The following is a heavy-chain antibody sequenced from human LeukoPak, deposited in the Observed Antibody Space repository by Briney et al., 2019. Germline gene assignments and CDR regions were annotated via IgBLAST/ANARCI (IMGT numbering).Heavy chain of an antibody. CDR1: GYTFTDYY. J-gene: IGHJ3*01. CDR3: AREFRTTTWSYDAFDL. D-gene: IGHD1/OR15-1a*01. CDR2: INPTTGGT. Sequence: ASVKVSGKASGYTFTDYYLHWVRQAPGQGLEWVGWINPTTGGTNYAQKFQDRVTMTRDTSNNTSYMDLSRLRSDDTAVYYCAREFRTTTWSYDAFDLWGQGTMVTVSS. V-gene: IGHV1-2*02.